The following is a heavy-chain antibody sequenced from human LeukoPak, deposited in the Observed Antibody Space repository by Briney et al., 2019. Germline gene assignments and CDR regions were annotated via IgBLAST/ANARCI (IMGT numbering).Heavy chain of an antibody. V-gene: IGHV3-48*01. CDR3: ARESVRYPYFDY. CDR1: GFTFSSYS. D-gene: IGHD3-9*01. CDR2: ISSSSSTR. Sequence: PGGSLTLSCAASGFTFSSYSFNWLRQAPGKGREGVSYISSSSSTRYYTDSVKGRFTISRDNAKNSLYLQMNSLRAEDTAVYYCARESVRYPYFDYWGQGTLVTVSS. J-gene: IGHJ4*02.